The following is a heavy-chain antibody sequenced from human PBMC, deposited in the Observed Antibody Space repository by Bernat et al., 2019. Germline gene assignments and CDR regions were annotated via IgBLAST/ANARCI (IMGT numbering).Heavy chain of an antibody. D-gene: IGHD3-16*02. V-gene: IGHV5-51*01. CDR1: GYTFTSYW. CDR2: IYSGDYTH. J-gene: IGHJ4*02. Sequence: EVQLVQSGAEVKKPGESLKISCKASGYTFTSYWIAWVRQMPGKGLEWMGIIYSGDYTHTYSPSLQGQVTISADRSISTAYLQWSSLKASDTAIYYCASTTHGYHHWDHWGQGTLVTVSS. CDR3: ASTTHGYHHWDH.